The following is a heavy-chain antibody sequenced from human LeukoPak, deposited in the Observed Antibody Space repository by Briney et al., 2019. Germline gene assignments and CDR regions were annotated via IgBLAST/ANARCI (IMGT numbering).Heavy chain of an antibody. V-gene: IGHV3-66*01. J-gene: IGHJ4*02. Sequence: GGSLRLSCAASGFTLSSNYMSWVRPAPGKGLEWVSVLYSGGSTYYADSVKGRFTISRDNSKNTLYLQMNSVRAEDTAVYYCAREERYYYDSSGQTPGNYWGQGTLVTVSS. CDR2: LYSGGST. D-gene: IGHD3-22*01. CDR1: GFTLSSNY. CDR3: AREERYYYDSSGQTPGNY.